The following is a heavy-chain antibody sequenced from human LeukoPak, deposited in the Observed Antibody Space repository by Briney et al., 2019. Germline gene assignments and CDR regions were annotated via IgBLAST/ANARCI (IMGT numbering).Heavy chain of an antibody. CDR1: GFTFSSCG. V-gene: IGHV3-30*02. CDR2: IRYDGSNK. CDR3: AKDSYYYGSGSYVDW. J-gene: IGHJ4*02. Sequence: GGSLRLSCAASGFTFSSCGMHWVRQAPGKGLEWVAFIRYDGSNKYYADSVKGRFTISRDISTNTLYLQMNSLRTEDTAVYYCAKDSYYYGSGSYVDWWGQGTLVTVSS. D-gene: IGHD3-10*01.